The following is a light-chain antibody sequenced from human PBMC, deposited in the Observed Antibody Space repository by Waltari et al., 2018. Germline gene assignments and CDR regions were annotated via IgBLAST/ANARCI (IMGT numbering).Light chain of an antibody. CDR3: SSYAGSNLWV. Sequence: QSALTQPPSASGSPGQSVTISCPGTSSDVGGYDYVPWYQHHPEKAPNLMIYEVTKRPSGVPDRFSGSKSGNTASLTVSGLQAEDEADYYCSSYAGSNLWVFGGGTKLTVL. CDR2: EVT. V-gene: IGLV2-8*01. CDR1: SSDVGGYDY. J-gene: IGLJ3*02.